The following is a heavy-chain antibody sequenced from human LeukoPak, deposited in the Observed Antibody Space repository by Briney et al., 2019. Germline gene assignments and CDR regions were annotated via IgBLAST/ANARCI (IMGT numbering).Heavy chain of an antibody. CDR1: GGSFSGYY. V-gene: IGHV4-34*01. CDR2: INHSGST. Sequence: SETLSLTCAVYGGSFSGYYWSWIRQPPGKGPEWIGEINHSGSTNYNPSLKSRVTISVDTSKNQFSLKLSSVTAADTAVYYCARGAVITFGGVIAKPFDYWGQGTLVTVSS. CDR3: ARGAVITFGGVIAKPFDY. J-gene: IGHJ4*02. D-gene: IGHD3-16*02.